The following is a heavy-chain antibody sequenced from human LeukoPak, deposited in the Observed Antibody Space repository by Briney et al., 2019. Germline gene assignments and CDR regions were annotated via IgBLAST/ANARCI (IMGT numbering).Heavy chain of an antibody. CDR1: GGSINGYY. J-gene: IGHJ5*01. CDR2: IYYSGST. Sequence: PSETLSLTCTVSGGSINGYYWSWIRQPPGKGLEWIGYIYYSGSTDYNPSLKSRVTMSLDTSKNQFSLKLSSVTAADTALYYCARDQGSWWFGSWGQGTLVTASS. D-gene: IGHD2-15*01. CDR3: ARDQGSWWFGS. V-gene: IGHV4-59*12.